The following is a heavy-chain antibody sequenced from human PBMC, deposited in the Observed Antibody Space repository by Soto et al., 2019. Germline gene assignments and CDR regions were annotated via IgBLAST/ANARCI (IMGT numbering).Heavy chain of an antibody. Sequence: EVQLLESRGGLVQPGGSLRPSCAASGFTFSSYAMSWVRQAPGKGLEWVSAISGSGGSTYYADSVKGRFTISRDNSKNTLYLQMNSLRAEDTAVYYCAKDLGDAIWVYGMDVWGQGTTVTVSS. D-gene: IGHD2-21*01. V-gene: IGHV3-23*01. CDR2: ISGSGGST. CDR1: GFTFSSYA. CDR3: AKDLGDAIWVYGMDV. J-gene: IGHJ6*02.